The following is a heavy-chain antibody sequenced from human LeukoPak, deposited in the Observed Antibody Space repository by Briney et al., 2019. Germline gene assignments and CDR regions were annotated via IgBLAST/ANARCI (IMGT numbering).Heavy chain of an antibody. CDR2: ISSSGSTI. Sequence: GASLRLSCAASGFTFSDYYKSWIRQAPGKGLEWVSYISSSGSTIYYADSVKGRFTISRDNAKNSLYLQMNSLRAEDTAVYYCARGGYYDSSGYYYVVYWGQGTLVTVSS. CDR1: GFTFSDYY. D-gene: IGHD3-22*01. J-gene: IGHJ4*02. V-gene: IGHV3-11*01. CDR3: ARGGYYDSSGYYYVVY.